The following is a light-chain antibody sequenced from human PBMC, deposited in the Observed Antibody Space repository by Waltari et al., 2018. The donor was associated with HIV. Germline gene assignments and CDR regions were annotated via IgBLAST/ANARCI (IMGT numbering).Light chain of an antibody. J-gene: IGLJ2*01. CDR1: SGSVSTTYY. V-gene: IGLV8-61*01. Sequence: QNVVTQEPSFSVSPGGTVTLTCGLSSGSVSTTYYPSWYQHTPGQAPRTLIYNTNTRSSGVPVRFSGSILGNKAALNITGAQADDECDYYCVLYMGSGISVFGGGTKLTVL. CDR2: NTN. CDR3: VLYMGSGISV.